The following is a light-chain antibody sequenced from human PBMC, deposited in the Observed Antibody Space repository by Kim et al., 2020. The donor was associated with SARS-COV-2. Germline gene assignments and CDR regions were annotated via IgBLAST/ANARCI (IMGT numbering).Light chain of an antibody. CDR3: SSYTSSNTLV. CDR1: GSDIGGYNY. V-gene: IGLV2-14*01. Sequence: QSALTQPASVSGSPGQSITITCTGTGSDIGGYNYVSWYQQYPDKAPKFIIYDVTKRPSGVSNRFSGPKSGNTASLTISGLQAEDEADYYCSSYTSSNTLVFGGGTQLTVL. CDR2: DVT. J-gene: IGLJ3*02.